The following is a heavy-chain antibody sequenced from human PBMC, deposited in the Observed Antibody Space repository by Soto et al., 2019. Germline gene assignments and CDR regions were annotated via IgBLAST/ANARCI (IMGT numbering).Heavy chain of an antibody. Sequence: GGSLRLSCAASGFTFPSYGMHWVRQAPDKGLEWVALISYDGSNQYYADSVKGRFTISRDNSKNTLFLQMNSLRADDTAVYYCAKDQASGQGSFDSWGQGTLVTVSS. V-gene: IGHV3-30*18. CDR2: ISYDGSNQ. J-gene: IGHJ4*02. CDR1: GFTFPSYG. CDR3: AKDQASGQGSFDS.